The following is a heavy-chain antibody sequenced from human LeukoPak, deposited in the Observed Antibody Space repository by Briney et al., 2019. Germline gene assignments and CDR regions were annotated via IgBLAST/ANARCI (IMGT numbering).Heavy chain of an antibody. CDR3: ARVDYTIFGVVIIRAFDI. CDR2: IYYSGST. J-gene: IGHJ3*02. CDR1: GGSISSGDYY. Sequence: SSETLSLTCTVSGGSISSGDYYWSWIRQPPGKGLEWIGYIYYSGSTYYNPSLKSRVTISVDTSKNQLSLKLSSVTAADTAVYYCARVDYTIFGVVIIRAFDIWGQGTMVTVSS. V-gene: IGHV4-30-4*08. D-gene: IGHD3-3*01.